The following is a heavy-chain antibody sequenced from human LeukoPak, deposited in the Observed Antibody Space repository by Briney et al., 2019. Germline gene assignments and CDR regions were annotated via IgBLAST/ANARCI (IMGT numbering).Heavy chain of an antibody. D-gene: IGHD3-10*01. CDR3: ARDDGSGSGEY. CDR1: GFTFDDYG. V-gene: IGHV3-20*04. CDR2: INWNGGST. Sequence: GGSLRLSCAASGFTFDDYGMSWVRQAPGQGLEWVSNINWNGGSTGYADSVKGRFTVSRDNAKNSLYLQMNSLRAEDTALYYCARDDGSGSGEYWGQGTLVTVSS. J-gene: IGHJ4*02.